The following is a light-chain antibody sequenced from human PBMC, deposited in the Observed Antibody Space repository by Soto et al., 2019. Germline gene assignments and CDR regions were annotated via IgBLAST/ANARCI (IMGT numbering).Light chain of an antibody. CDR1: QRLRHSNGYNY. Sequence: DIVMTQSPLSLPFTPGGASSISCRSSQRLRHSNGYNYLDWYLQKPGQSPQLLIYLGSNRASGVPDRFSGSGFGTDFTLTISSLEPEDAAVYYCQQRSNWPPITFGQGTRLEIK. CDR3: QQRSNWPPIT. V-gene: IGKV2-28*01. CDR2: LGS. J-gene: IGKJ5*01.